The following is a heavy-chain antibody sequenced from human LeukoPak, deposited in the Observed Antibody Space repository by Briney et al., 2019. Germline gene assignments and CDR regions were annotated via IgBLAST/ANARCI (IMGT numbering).Heavy chain of an antibody. D-gene: IGHD6-19*01. CDR2: IYYSGST. J-gene: IGHJ4*02. Sequence: PSETLSLTCTVSGGSISSGGYYWSWIRQHPGKGLEWIGYIYYSGSTNYNPSLKSRVTISVDTSKNQFSLKLSSVTGADTAVYYCAGERGEEYSSGWYKRNYFDNWGQGIRVTVSS. CDR3: AGERGEEYSSGWYKRNYFDN. V-gene: IGHV4-61*08. CDR1: GGSISSGGYY.